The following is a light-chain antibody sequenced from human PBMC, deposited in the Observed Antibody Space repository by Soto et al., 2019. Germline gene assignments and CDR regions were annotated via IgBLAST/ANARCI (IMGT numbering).Light chain of an antibody. CDR3: QQYGGSPPYT. V-gene: IGKV3-20*01. Sequence: EMVLTQSPGTLSLSPGERATLSCRASQSVTRSYLAWYQQKPGQAPRLLIHGVSTRATGIPDRFSGSGSGTDFTLTISRLEPEHFAVYYCQQYGGSPPYTFGQGTKVEIK. CDR1: QSVTRSY. CDR2: GVS. J-gene: IGKJ2*01.